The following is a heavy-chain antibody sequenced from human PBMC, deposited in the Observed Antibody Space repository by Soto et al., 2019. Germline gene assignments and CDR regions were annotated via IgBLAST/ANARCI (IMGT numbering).Heavy chain of an antibody. CDR1: GGSISSYY. CDR3: ARDPGYCTITSCYTVGYFDY. CDR2: IYNSGGT. J-gene: IGHJ4*02. V-gene: IGHV4-59*01. Sequence: QVQLQESGPGLVKPSETLSLTCTVSGGSISSYYWSWIRQPPGKGLEWIGYIYNSGGTSYNPSLKSRVIISVDTSKNQFSLKLSSVTAADTAVYYCARDPGYCTITSCYTVGYFDYWGQGTLVTVSS. D-gene: IGHD2-2*02.